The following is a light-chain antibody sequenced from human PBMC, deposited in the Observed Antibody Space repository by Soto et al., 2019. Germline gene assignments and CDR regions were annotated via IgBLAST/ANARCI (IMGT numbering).Light chain of an antibody. CDR1: QSVSSSY. CDR2: GAS. CDR3: KQYGSSGT. Sequence: ELVLTQSPGTLPLSPGERATLSCRASQSVSSSYVAWYQQKPGQAPRLLIYGASSRATGIQDRFSGSGSGTEFTLTIRRLEPEDFAVYYCKQYGSSGTCGQGTKVDIK. J-gene: IGKJ1*01. V-gene: IGKV3-20*01.